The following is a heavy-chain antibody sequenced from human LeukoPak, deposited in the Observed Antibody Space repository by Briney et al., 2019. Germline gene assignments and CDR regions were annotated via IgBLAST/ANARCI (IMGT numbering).Heavy chain of an antibody. J-gene: IGHJ4*02. CDR1: GGSISSYY. CDR3: ASDYGSGSYRFDF. CDR2: IYYSGRT. D-gene: IGHD3-10*01. V-gene: IGHV4-59*01. Sequence: PSETLSLTCTVSGGSISSYYWSWIRQPPGKGLEWIGYIYYSGRTVYNPSLKSRVTISLDTSKNQFSLKLSSVTAADTAVYYCASDYGSGSYRFDFWGQGTLVSVSS.